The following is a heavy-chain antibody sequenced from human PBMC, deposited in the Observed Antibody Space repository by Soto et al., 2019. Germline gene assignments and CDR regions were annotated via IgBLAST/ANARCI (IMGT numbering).Heavy chain of an antibody. V-gene: IGHV3-48*01. CDR3: ARLKDRTIFGVVTPSPVDY. CDR1: GFTFSSYS. J-gene: IGHJ4*02. Sequence: GGSLRLSCAASGFTFSSYSMNWVRQAPGKGLEWVSYISSSSSTIYYADSVKGRFTISRDNAKNSLYLQMNSLRAEDTAVYYCARLKDRTIFGVVTPSPVDYWGQGTLVTVSS. CDR2: ISSSSSTI. D-gene: IGHD3-3*01.